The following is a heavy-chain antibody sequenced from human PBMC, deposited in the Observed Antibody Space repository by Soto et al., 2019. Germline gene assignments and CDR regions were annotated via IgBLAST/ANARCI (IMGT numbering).Heavy chain of an antibody. CDR3: AMSDGPYFYYGIDV. Sequence: QVQVEQSGAEVKKPGSSLKVSCKTSGGPFSSQAFNWERQARGHGLEWMGGIIPLLGSTTYAQKFQDRVTFTADESTSTVYMKLRSLRSEDTAAYFCAMSDGPYFYYGIDVWGRGTTVTVSS. CDR2: IIPLLGST. CDR1: GGPFSSQA. V-gene: IGHV1-69*01. J-gene: IGHJ6*02. D-gene: IGHD2-21*01.